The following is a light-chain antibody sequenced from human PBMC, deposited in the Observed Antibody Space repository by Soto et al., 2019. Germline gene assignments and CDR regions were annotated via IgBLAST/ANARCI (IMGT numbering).Light chain of an antibody. CDR3: QQYNDWPLT. V-gene: IGKV3-15*01. J-gene: IGKJ4*01. CDR2: GIS. CDR1: QSVGSD. Sequence: ERVMTQSPATLSVSPGERATLSCRASQSVGSDLAWYQQRPGQAPRLLIHGISTRATAIPARFSGSGSGTEFTLTISSLQSEDFAVYYCQQYNDWPLTFGGGTKVEIK.